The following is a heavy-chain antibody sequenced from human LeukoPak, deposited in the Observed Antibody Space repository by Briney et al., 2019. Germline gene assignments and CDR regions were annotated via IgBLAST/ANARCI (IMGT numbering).Heavy chain of an antibody. V-gene: IGHV3-74*01. CDR1: GFTFINYW. J-gene: IGHJ4*02. CDR3: ARVQGCSGGTCYFHY. D-gene: IGHD2-15*01. CDR2: INSDGSST. Sequence: GGSLRLSCAASGFTFINYWMVWVRQAPGKGLLWVSRINSDGSSTTCADSVKGRFTISRDNAKNTVYLQMNSLRAEDTAVYYCARVQGCSGGTCYFHYWGQGTLVTVSS.